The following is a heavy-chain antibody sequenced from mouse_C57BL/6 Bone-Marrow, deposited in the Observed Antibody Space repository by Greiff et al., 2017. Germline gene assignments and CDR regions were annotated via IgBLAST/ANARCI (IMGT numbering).Heavy chain of an antibody. D-gene: IGHD1-1*01. CDR2: ISSGGSYT. Sequence: DVHLVESGGDLVKPGGSLKLSCAASGFTFSSYGMSWVRQTPDKRLEWVATISSGGSYTYYPDSVKGRFTISRDNAKNTLYLQMSSLKSEDTAMYYCARHSSYPYYFDYWGQGTTLTVSS. J-gene: IGHJ2*01. CDR1: GFTFSSYG. V-gene: IGHV5-6*01. CDR3: ARHSSYPYYFDY.